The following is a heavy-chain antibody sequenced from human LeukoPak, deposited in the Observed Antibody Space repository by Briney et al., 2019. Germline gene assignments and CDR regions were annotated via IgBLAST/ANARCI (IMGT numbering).Heavy chain of an antibody. CDR1: SYSISSGSY. CDR3: ARHARDSSSWTPYDSDY. J-gene: IGHJ4*02. V-gene: IGHV4-38-2*02. D-gene: IGHD6-13*01. CDR2: IYHSGDT. Sequence: SETLSLTCIVSSYSISSGSYWGWIRQPPGKGLEWIGSIYHSGDTLYNPSLKSRVTISVDTSKNQFSLTLSSVTAADTAVYYCARHARDSSSWTPYDSDYWGQGTLVTVSS.